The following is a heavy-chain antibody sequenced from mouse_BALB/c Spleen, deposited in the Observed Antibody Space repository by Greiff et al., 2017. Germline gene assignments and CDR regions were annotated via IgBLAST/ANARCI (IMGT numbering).Heavy chain of an antibody. D-gene: IGHD1-1*01. Sequence: EVQRVESGGGLVKPGGSLKLSCAASGFTFSSYAMSWVRQSPEKRLEWVAEISSGGSYTYYPDTVTGRFTISRDNAKNTLYLEMSSLRSEDTAMYYCARENGKSSQSYFDYWGQGTTLTVSS. CDR3: ARENGKSSQSYFDY. CDR1: GFTFSSYA. J-gene: IGHJ2*01. CDR2: ISSGGSYT. V-gene: IGHV5-9-4*01.